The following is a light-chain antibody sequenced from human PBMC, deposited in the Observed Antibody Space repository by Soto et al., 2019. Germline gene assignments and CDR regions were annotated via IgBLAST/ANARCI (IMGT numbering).Light chain of an antibody. V-gene: IGKV3-11*01. CDR2: GAF. CDR3: QQRSNWPPWT. Sequence: EIVLTQSPGTLSLSPGERAALSCRASQSVNRYLAWYQHRPGQAPRLLIYGAFNRATGVPARFTGSGSGTDFTLTISSLEPEDSAVYYCQQRSNWPPWTFGQGTKVDIK. J-gene: IGKJ1*01. CDR1: QSVNRY.